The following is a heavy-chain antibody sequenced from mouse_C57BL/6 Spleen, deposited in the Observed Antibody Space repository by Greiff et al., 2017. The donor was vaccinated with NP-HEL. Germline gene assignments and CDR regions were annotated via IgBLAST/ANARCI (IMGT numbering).Heavy chain of an antibody. D-gene: IGHD2-1*01. V-gene: IGHV5-9-1*02. J-gene: IGHJ4*01. CDR1: GFTFSSYA. CDR3: TRDYGNPGAMDY. Sequence: EVKLMESGEGLVKPGGSLKLSCAASGFTFSSYAMSWVRQTPEKRLEWVAYISSGGDYIYYADTVKGRFTISRDNTRNTLYLQMSSLKSEDTAMYYCTRDYGNPGAMDYWGQGTSVTVSS. CDR2: ISSGGDYI.